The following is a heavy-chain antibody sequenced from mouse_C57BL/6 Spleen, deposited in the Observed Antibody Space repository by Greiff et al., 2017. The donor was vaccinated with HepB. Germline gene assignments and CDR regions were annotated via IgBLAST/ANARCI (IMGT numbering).Heavy chain of an antibody. CDR3: ARSPNDYDEKTWFAY. V-gene: IGHV1-9*01. CDR2: ILPGSGST. D-gene: IGHD2-4*01. Sequence: VKLMESGAELMKPGASVKLSCKATGYTFTGYWIEWVKQRPGHGLEWIGEILPGSGSTNYNEKLKGKATFTADTSSNTAYMQLSSLTTEDSAVYYCARSPNDYDEKTWFAYWGQGTLVTVSA. CDR1: GYTFTGYW. J-gene: IGHJ3*01.